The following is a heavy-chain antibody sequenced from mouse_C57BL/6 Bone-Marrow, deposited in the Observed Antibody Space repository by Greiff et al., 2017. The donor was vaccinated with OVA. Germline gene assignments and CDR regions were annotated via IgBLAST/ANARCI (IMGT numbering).Heavy chain of an antibody. J-gene: IGHJ4*01. V-gene: IGHV1-64*01. CDR1: GYTFTSYW. Sequence: QVQLKQPGAELVKPGASVKLSCKASGYTFTSYWMHWVKQRPGQGLEWIGMIHPNSGSTNYNEKFKSKATLTVDKSSSTAYMQLSSLTSEDSAVYYWASLYDGYYVYAMDYWGQGTSVTVSS. D-gene: IGHD2-3*01. CDR2: IHPNSGST. CDR3: ASLYDGYYVYAMDY.